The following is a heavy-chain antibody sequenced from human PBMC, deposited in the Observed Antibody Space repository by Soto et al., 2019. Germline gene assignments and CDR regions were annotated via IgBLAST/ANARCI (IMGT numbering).Heavy chain of an antibody. CDR1: GYSFTSYW. V-gene: IGHV5-10-1*01. J-gene: IGHJ2*01. CDR3: ARHFTAGYSSGWYGNWYFDL. D-gene: IGHD6-19*01. Sequence: PGESLKISCKGSGYSFTSYWINWVRQMPGKGLEWMGRIDPSDSYTNYSPSFQGHVTISADKSISTAYLQWSSLKASDTAMYYCARHFTAGYSSGWYGNWYFDLWGRGTLVTVSS. CDR2: IDPSDSYT.